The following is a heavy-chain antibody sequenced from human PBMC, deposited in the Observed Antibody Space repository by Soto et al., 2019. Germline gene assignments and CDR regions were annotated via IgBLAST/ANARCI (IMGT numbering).Heavy chain of an antibody. CDR3: XXXXXXXXXXXXXXXXDP. CDR2: IYYSGST. Sequence: QVQLQESGPGLVKPSETLSLTCTVSGGSISSYYWXXXXXXXGKGLEWIGYIYYSGSTNYNPSLKSRXXXXXXXXXXXXXXXXXXXXXXXXXXXXXXXXXXXXXXXXXXXXXDPWGQGTLVTVSS. J-gene: IGHJ5*02. V-gene: IGHV4-59*01. CDR1: GGSISSYY.